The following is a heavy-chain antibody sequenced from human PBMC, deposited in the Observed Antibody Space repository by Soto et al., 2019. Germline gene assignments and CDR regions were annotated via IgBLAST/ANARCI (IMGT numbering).Heavy chain of an antibody. CDR3: ASCHTTGTGRGWLDP. CDR1: GDSITSNSYV. Sequence: SETLALTCTVSGDSITSNSYVLAWVRQPPGNGLEWVGGIYYSGTTYYNPSIRSRATLPVDTSKNQFSLKLGSVTAADTAVYYCASCHTTGTGRGWLDPWGQGTLVTVSS. D-gene: IGHD1-1*01. J-gene: IGHJ5*02. CDR2: IYYSGTT. V-gene: IGHV4-39*01.